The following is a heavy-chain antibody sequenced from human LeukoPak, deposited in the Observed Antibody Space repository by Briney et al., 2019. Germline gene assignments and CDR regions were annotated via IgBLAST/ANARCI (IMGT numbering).Heavy chain of an antibody. V-gene: IGHV4-4*07. CDR1: GVSISSYY. CDR2: KYISGTT. Sequence: SDTLSLTCSVSGVSISSYYWSWVRQTAGKGLEWIGRKYISGTTNYNPSLNSRVTMSIDTSKNQFSLKLTSVTAADTGVYYCARTGGNDYHIDHWGEGTQVTVS. CDR3: ARTGGNDYHIDH. J-gene: IGHJ4*02. D-gene: IGHD5-12*01.